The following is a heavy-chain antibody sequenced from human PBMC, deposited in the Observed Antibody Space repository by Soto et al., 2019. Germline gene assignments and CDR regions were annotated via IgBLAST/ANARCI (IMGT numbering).Heavy chain of an antibody. J-gene: IGHJ6*02. CDR3: ARTRIAAAGYYYYGMDV. Sequence: QVQLVQSGAEVKKPGSSVKVSCKASGGTFSSYAISWVRQAPGQGLEWMGGIIPIFGTANYAQKFQGRVTITADECTSTAYMEMSSLRSEDTAVYYCARTRIAAAGYYYYGMDVWGQGTTVTVSS. V-gene: IGHV1-69*01. CDR2: IIPIFGTA. CDR1: GGTFSSYA. D-gene: IGHD6-13*01.